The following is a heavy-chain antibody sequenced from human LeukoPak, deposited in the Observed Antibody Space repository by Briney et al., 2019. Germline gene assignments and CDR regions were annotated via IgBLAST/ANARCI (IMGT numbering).Heavy chain of an antibody. J-gene: IGHJ6*02. D-gene: IGHD3-22*01. CDR1: GFTFSSYG. V-gene: IGHV3-30*03. CDR3: ARDLRTMIVVVGMDV. Sequence: GGSLTLSCAASGFTFSSYGMHWVRHAPGKGLGWVADISYDGSNKHYADSVKGRFTISRDNSKNTLYLQMNSLGAEDTAVYYCARDLRTMIVVVGMDVWGQGTTVTVSS. CDR2: ISYDGSNK.